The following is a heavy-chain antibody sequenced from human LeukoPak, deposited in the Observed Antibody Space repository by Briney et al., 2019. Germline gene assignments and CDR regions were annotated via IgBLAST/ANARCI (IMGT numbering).Heavy chain of an antibody. CDR2: FYSGGST. V-gene: IGHV3-66*02. J-gene: IGHJ4*02. D-gene: IGHD2-15*01. CDR3: ARETSTQCSGGSCFFDY. Sequence: PGGSLRLSCAASGFSVSSNYMSWVRQAPGKGLEWVSVFYSGGSTHYADSVKGRFTFSRDTSKNTLYLQMNSLRVEDTAVYYCARETSTQCSGGSCFFDYWGQGTLVTVSS. CDR1: GFSVSSNY.